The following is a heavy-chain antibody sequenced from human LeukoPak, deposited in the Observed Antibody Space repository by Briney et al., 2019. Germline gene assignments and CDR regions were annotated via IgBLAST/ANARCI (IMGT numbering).Heavy chain of an antibody. CDR2: IRSKAYGGTT. D-gene: IGHD2-21*02. Sequence: PGRTLRLSCTASGFTFGDYAMSWVRQAPGKGLEWVGFIRSKAYGGTTEYAASVKGRFTISRDDSKSIAYLQMNSLKTEDTAVYYCTAGGDPGGYFDYWGQGTLVTVSS. J-gene: IGHJ4*02. CDR1: GFTFGDYA. V-gene: IGHV3-49*04. CDR3: TAGGDPGGYFDY.